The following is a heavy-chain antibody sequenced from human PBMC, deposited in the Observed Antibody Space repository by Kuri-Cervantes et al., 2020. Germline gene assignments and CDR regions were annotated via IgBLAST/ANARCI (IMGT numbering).Heavy chain of an antibody. D-gene: IGHD4-17*01. CDR3: ARDGIYGDYYYYSMDV. Sequence: GESLKISCAASGFTFSSYSMNWVRQAPGKGLEWVSSISSSSSYIYYADSVKGRFTISRDNAKNSLYLQMNSLRAEDTAVYYCARDGIYGDYYYYSMDVWGQGTTVTVSS. CDR2: ISSSSSYI. J-gene: IGHJ6*02. CDR1: GFTFSSYS. V-gene: IGHV3-21*04.